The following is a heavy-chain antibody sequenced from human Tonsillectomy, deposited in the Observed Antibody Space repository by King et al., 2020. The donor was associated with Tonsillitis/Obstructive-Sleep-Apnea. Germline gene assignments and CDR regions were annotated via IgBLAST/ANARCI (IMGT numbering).Heavy chain of an antibody. Sequence: LQLQESGPGLVKPSETLSLTCTVSGGSISSSSYSWGWIRQPPGKGLEGIGSIYYSGSTYYNPTLKSRVTISVDTSKNQFSLNLSSVTAADTAVYYCDYSRGHYWGQGTLVTVSS. CDR3: DYSRGHY. J-gene: IGHJ4*02. CDR2: IYYSGST. CDR1: GGSISSSSYS. D-gene: IGHD3-22*01. V-gene: IGHV4-39*01.